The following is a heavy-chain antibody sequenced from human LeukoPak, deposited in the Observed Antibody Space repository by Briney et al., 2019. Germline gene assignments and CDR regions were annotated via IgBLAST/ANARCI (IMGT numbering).Heavy chain of an antibody. V-gene: IGHV1-2*02. Sequence: GASVKVSCKASGYTFTGYYMHWVRQAPGQGLEWMGWINPNSGGTNYAQKFQGRVTMTRDTSISTAYMELSRLRSDDTAVYYCARSVRQQWLAHQLPGYWGQGTLVTVSS. CDR2: INPNSGGT. CDR1: GYTFTGYY. CDR3: ARSVRQQWLAHQLPGY. J-gene: IGHJ4*02. D-gene: IGHD6-19*01.